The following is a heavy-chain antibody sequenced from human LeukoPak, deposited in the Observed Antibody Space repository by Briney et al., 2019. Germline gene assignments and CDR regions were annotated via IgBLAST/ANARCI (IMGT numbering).Heavy chain of an antibody. D-gene: IGHD1-1*01. CDR2: MNPNSGNT. V-gene: IGHV1-8*01. CDR3: ARLSKAYNWDEYYHYYFLNG. Sequence: GASVKVSCKASGYTFTSSDINWVRQATGQGLEWMGWMNPNSGNTGYAQKFQGRVTMTRDISTSTAYMELTNLRSEDTATYYCARLSKAYNWDEYYHYYFLNGWGKGTTVIVSS. CDR1: GYTFTSSD. J-gene: IGHJ6*03.